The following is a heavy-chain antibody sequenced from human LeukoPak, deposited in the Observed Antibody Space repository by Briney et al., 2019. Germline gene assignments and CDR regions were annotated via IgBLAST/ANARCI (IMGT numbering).Heavy chain of an antibody. CDR2: INPNSGGT. V-gene: IGHV1-2*02. CDR3: ARAHDSSGYYLGY. J-gene: IGHJ4*02. D-gene: IGHD3-22*01. CDR1: GYTFTGYY. Sequence: ASVKVSCKASGYTFTGYYMHWVRQAPGQGLEWMGWINPNSGGTNYAQKFQGRVTMTRDTSISTAYMELSRLRSDDTAVYYCARAHDSSGYYLGYWGQRTLVTVSS.